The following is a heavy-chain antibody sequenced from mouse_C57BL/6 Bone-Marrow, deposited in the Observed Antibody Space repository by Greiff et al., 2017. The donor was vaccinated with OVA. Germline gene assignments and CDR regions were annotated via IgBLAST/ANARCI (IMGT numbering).Heavy chain of an antibody. V-gene: IGHV5-17*03. D-gene: IGHD1-1*01. J-gene: IGHJ2*01. CDR3: ARPLLLGYFDY. CDR1: GFTFSDYG. Sequence: EVQLKESGGGLVKPGGSLKLSCAASGFTFSDYGMHWVRQAPEKGLEWVAYISSGSSTIYYADTVKGRFTISRDNAKNTLYLQMSSLKSEDTAMYYCARPLLLGYFDYWGQGTTLTVSS. CDR2: ISSGSSTI.